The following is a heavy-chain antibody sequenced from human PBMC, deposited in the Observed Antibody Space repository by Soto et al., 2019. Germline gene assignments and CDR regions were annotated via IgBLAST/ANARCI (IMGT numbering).Heavy chain of an antibody. D-gene: IGHD2-2*01. CDR2: ISSSSSNI. J-gene: IGHJ6*03. CDR1: GFTFNTYG. V-gene: IGHV3-48*01. Sequence: EVQLVESGGGLVQPGGSLRLSCAASGFTFNTYGMYWVRQAPGKGLEWVSYISSSSSNIYYADSVKGRFTISRDNARNSLYLHMDRLRAEDTAIYYCARDPRRCSYTSCYDGYYYYYMDVWCKGTTVTVSS. CDR3: ARDPRRCSYTSCYDGYYYYYMDV.